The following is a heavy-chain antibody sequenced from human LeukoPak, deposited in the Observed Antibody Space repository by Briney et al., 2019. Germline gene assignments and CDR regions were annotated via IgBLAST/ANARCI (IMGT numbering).Heavy chain of an antibody. Sequence: GGSLRLSCTASGFTFSNYAMSWVRQARGKGLEWGSSISGSGEKTYYEDSVKGRFTISRDNSKNTLYLQMNSLRGEDMALSCCAKDPALSDFWTGTPHWFAPWGQGTLVIVSS. CDR1: GFTFSNYA. J-gene: IGHJ5*02. V-gene: IGHV3-23*01. CDR3: AKDPALSDFWTGTPHWFAP. CDR2: ISGSGEKT. D-gene: IGHD3/OR15-3a*01.